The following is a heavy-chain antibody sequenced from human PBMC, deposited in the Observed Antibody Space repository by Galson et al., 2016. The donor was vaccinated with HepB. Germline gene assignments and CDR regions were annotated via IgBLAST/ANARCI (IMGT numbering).Heavy chain of an antibody. CDR3: AKDTAPGHTYGYFDY. CDR2: ISGSGDST. V-gene: IGHV3-23*01. CDR1: GFTFSSYA. D-gene: IGHD1-14*01. Sequence: SLRLSCAASGFTFSSYAMSWVRQAPGKGLEWVSAISGSGDSTYYADSVKSRVAISRDNSKDTLYLEMNSLRDGDTAFYYCAKDTAPGHTYGYFDYWGQGTLVTVAS. J-gene: IGHJ4*02.